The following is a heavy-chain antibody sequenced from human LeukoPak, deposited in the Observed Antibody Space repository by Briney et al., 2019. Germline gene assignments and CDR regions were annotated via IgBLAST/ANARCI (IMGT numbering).Heavy chain of an antibody. CDR2: IYSGGST. CDR3: AREGSGSYYLDY. J-gene: IGHJ4*02. CDR1: GFTVSSNY. D-gene: IGHD6-6*01. Sequence: GSLRLSCAASGFTVSSNYMSWVRQAPGKGLEWVSVIYSGGSTYYADSVKGRFTISRDNSKNTLYLQMNSLRAEDTAVYYCAREGSGSYYLDYWGQGTLVTVSS. V-gene: IGHV3-53*01.